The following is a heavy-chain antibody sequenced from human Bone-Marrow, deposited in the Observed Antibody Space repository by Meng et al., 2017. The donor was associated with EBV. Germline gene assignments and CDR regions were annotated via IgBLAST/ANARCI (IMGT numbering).Heavy chain of an antibody. J-gene: IGHJ4*02. CDR3: ARDLVVGATSFHY. Sequence: VHLLQPGVQLKKPGASVKVSCTASGYTFTAYYMHWVRQAPGQGLEWMGRINPNSGGTNYAQKFQGRVTMTRDTSISTAYMELSRLRSDDTAVYYCARDLVVGATSFHYWGQGTLVTVSS. V-gene: IGHV1-2*06. CDR2: INPNSGGT. D-gene: IGHD1-26*01. CDR1: GYTFTAYY.